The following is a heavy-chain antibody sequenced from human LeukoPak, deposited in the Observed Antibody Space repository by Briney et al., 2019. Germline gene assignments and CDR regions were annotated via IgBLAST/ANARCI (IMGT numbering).Heavy chain of an antibody. CDR1: GFTFDDYA. Sequence: PGGSLRLSCAASGFTFDDYAMHWVRQAPGKGLEWVSGISWNSGSIGYADSVKGRFTISRDNAKNSLYLQMNSLRAEDTAVYYCARSDRLLWFGESHLSFDYWGQGTLVTVSS. V-gene: IGHV3-9*01. CDR2: ISWNSGSI. D-gene: IGHD3-10*01. J-gene: IGHJ4*02. CDR3: ARSDRLLWFGESHLSFDY.